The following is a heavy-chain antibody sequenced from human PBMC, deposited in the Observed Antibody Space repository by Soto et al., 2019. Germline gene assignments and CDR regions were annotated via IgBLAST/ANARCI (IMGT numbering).Heavy chain of an antibody. Sequence: PGGSLRLSCAASGFTLSDHYMSGIRQAPGKGLEWIGYSSNSGSFTRYADSVKGRFSISRDNAKSSLYLQIGSLRGDDTATYYCVKSGDNYNLLDYWGQGTPVTVSS. D-gene: IGHD1-1*01. CDR2: SSNSGSFT. CDR3: VKSGDNYNLLDY. CDR1: GFTLSDHY. V-gene: IGHV3-11*06. J-gene: IGHJ4*02.